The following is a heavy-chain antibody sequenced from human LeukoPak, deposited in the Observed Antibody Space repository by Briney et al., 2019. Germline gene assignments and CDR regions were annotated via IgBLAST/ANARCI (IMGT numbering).Heavy chain of an antibody. V-gene: IGHV3-23*01. CDR2: ISGSGGST. CDR1: GSTFSSYA. CDR3: AKDPIISSGYYRGNYFDY. Sequence: GGSLRLSCAASGSTFSSYAMSWVRQAPGKGLEWVSAISGSGGSTYYADSVKGRFTISRDNSKNTLYLQMNSLRAEDTAVYYCAKDPIISSGYYRGNYFDYWGQGTLVTVSS. J-gene: IGHJ4*02. D-gene: IGHD3-22*01.